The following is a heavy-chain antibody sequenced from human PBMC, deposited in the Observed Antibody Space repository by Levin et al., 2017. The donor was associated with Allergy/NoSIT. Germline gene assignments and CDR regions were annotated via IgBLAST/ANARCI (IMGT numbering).Heavy chain of an antibody. CDR1: GFIFSKYN. V-gene: IGHV3-48*02. J-gene: IGHJ5*02. Sequence: LSLTCAASGFIFSKYNMNWVRPAPGTGPEWISFISTTSSDMSYTDSVKGRFTISRDNAKNSLYLQMNSLRDEDTAVYYCAVTIGVSPAWGQGTLVTVSS. CDR2: ISTTSSDM. D-gene: IGHD4-17*01. CDR3: AVTIGVSPA.